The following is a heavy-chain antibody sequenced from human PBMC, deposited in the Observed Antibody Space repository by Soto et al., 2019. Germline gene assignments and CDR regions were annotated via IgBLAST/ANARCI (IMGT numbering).Heavy chain of an antibody. CDR2: ISHTGTT. D-gene: IGHD2-21*01. CDR3: ARHIPINNILGFDY. V-gene: IGHV4-4*02. CDR1: GDSITSSYW. Sequence: SETLSLTCAVSGDSITSSYWWSRVRQPPGRGLEWIGKISHTGTTYYNPSLESRITISVEKSKNQFSLKLTSVTAADTAVFYCARHIPINNILGFDYWGRGTLVTVSS. J-gene: IGHJ4*01.